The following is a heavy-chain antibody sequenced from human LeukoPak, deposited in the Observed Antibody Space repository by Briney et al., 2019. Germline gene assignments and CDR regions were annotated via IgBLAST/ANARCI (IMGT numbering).Heavy chain of an antibody. CDR2: IYPGNSDT. V-gene: IGHV5-51*01. CDR1: GYSFTNYW. Sequence: GESLKISCKGSGYSFTNYWIGWVRQMPGKGLEWMGIIYPGNSDTRYSPTFQGRVTISADKSISTAYLQWSSLKASDTAMYYCARRAYCSGDCTRHYSYYYSMDVWGQGTTVTVSS. D-gene: IGHD2-21*02. J-gene: IGHJ6*02. CDR3: ARRAYCSGDCTRHYSYYYSMDV.